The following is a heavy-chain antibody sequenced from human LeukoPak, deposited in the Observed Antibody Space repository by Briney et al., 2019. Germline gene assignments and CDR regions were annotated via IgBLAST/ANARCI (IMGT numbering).Heavy chain of an antibody. Sequence: PGGSLRLSCAASGFTFSSYSMNWVRQAPGKGLEWVPSITSSSYIYYADSVKGRFTISRDNAKNSLYLQMNSLRAEGTALYFCASARGYNYGYEVWHDYYFDYWGQGTLVTVSS. V-gene: IGHV3-21*01. D-gene: IGHD5-18*01. CDR1: GFTFSSYS. CDR3: ASARGYNYGYEVWHDYYFDY. J-gene: IGHJ4*02. CDR2: ITSSSYI.